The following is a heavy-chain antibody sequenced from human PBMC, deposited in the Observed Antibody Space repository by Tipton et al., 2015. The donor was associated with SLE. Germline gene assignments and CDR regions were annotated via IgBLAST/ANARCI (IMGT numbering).Heavy chain of an antibody. V-gene: IGHV4-4*07. Sequence: TLSLTCTVSGDSMRSSMTTYYWSWIRQTAGKGPEWMGRIFVSGTTNYNPSLKSRIALSVDTSKNQFSLTVFSVTAADTALYFCARAKDWEDGLDVWGQGTMVTVSA. D-gene: IGHD3-9*01. CDR1: GDSMRSSMTTYY. CDR3: ARAKDWEDGLDV. CDR2: IFVSGTT. J-gene: IGHJ3*01.